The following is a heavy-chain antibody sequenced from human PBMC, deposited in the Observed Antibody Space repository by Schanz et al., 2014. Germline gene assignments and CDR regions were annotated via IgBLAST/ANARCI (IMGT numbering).Heavy chain of an antibody. CDR3: ARDRWDWNNAFDI. CDR1: GFTVSSNY. Sequence: EVQLVESGGGLIQPGGSLRLSCAASGFTVSSNYMSWVRQAPGKGLEWVSVIYSGGSTYYVDSVKGRFTISRDNSKNTLYLQMNSLRAEDTAVYYCARDRWDWNNAFDIWGQGTMVTVSS. D-gene: IGHD1-1*01. CDR2: IYSGGST. J-gene: IGHJ3*02. V-gene: IGHV3-53*01.